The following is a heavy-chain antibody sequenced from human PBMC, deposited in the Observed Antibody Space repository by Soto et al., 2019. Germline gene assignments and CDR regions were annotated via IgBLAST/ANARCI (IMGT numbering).Heavy chain of an antibody. CDR2: ISRTGVSA. J-gene: IGHJ3*02. Sequence: GGSLRLSCAAPVFTFSSYAMSWVRQAPGKGLEWVSDISRTGVSAYYADSVKGRFTISRDNSKNTLYLQMNSLRVEDTDVYYCAKDIGSYYYDSSGYWAFDIWGQGTMVTVSS. CDR1: VFTFSSYA. CDR3: AKDIGSYYYDSSGYWAFDI. V-gene: IGHV3-23*01. D-gene: IGHD3-22*01.